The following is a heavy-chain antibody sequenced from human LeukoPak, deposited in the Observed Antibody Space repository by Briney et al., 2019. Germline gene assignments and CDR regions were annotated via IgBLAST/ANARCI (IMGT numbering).Heavy chain of an antibody. D-gene: IGHD1-26*01. J-gene: IGHJ4*02. CDR1: SGSISYYY. V-gene: IGHV4-59*08. CDR3: ARQRWELLRYFDY. CDR2: IYYSGST. Sequence: SETLSLTCTVSSGSISYYYWSWIRQPPGKGLEWIGYIYYSGSTKYNPSLKSRVTISVDTSKNQFSLKLSSVTAADTAVYYCARQRWELLRYFDYWGQGTLVTVSS.